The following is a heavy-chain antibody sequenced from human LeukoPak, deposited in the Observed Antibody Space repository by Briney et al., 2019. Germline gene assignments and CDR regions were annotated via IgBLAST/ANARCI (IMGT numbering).Heavy chain of an antibody. D-gene: IGHD2-21*02. CDR2: INPNSGGT. Sequence: GASVKVSCKASGYTFTGYYMHWVRQAPGQGLEWMGWINPNSGGTNYAQKFQGRVTMTRDTSISTAYMELSRLRSDDTAVYYCARDLVYCGGDCYTHDAFDIWGQRTMVTVSS. CDR1: GYTFTGYY. J-gene: IGHJ3*02. V-gene: IGHV1-2*02. CDR3: ARDLVYCGGDCYTHDAFDI.